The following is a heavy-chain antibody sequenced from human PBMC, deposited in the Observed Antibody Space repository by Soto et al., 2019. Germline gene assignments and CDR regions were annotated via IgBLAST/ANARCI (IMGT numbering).Heavy chain of an antibody. Sequence: QVQLQQWGAGLLKPSETLSLTCAVYGGSFSGYYWSGIRQPPGKGLEWIGEINHSGSTNYNPSLKSRVTISVDTSKNQFSLKLTSVTAADTAVFYCARRAGDYDYWGQGTLVTVSS. V-gene: IGHV4-34*01. D-gene: IGHD4-17*01. CDR2: INHSGST. CDR3: ARRAGDYDY. CDR1: GGSFSGYY. J-gene: IGHJ4*02.